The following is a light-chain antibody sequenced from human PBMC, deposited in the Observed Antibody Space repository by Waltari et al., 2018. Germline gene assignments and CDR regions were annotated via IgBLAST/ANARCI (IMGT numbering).Light chain of an antibody. V-gene: IGLV3-25*03. J-gene: IGLJ1*01. Sequence: SFELTQPPSMSVSPGQTARITCSGDALPSQYVYWYQQRPGQAPILIIDKDTERPSGIPERFSGATSGTTVTLTISGVQAEDEADYYFQSTDSSGTYVFGTGTKVTVL. CDR1: ALPSQY. CDR3: QSTDSSGTYV. CDR2: KDT.